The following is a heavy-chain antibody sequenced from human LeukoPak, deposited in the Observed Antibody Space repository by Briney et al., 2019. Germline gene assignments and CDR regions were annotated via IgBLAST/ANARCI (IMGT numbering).Heavy chain of an antibody. CDR3: ASRRPRDDY. V-gene: IGHV4-34*01. Sequence: PSETLSLTCAVYGGSFSGYYWSWIRQPPGKGLEWIGEINHSGSTNYNPSLKSRVTISVDTSKNRFSLKLSSVTAADTAVYYCASRRPRDDYWGQGTLVTVSS. D-gene: IGHD5-24*01. CDR2: INHSGST. J-gene: IGHJ4*02. CDR1: GGSFSGYY.